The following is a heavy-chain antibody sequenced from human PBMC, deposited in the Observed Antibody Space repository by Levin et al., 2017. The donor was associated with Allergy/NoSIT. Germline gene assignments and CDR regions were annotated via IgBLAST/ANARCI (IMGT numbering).Heavy chain of an antibody. Sequence: LSLTCAASGFTFSRYWMHWVRQAPGKGLVWVSRIRTDGGDTDYLDSVKGRFTISRDNTKNTLYLQMNSLRDEDTAVYYCARDGDNFDLDYWGQGTLVTVSS. CDR2: IRTDGGDT. V-gene: IGHV3-74*01. D-gene: IGHD3-9*01. J-gene: IGHJ4*02. CDR1: GFTFSRYW. CDR3: ARDGDNFDLDY.